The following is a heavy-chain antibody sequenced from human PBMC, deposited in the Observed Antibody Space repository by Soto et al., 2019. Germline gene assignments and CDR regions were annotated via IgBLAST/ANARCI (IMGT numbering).Heavy chain of an antibody. CDR2: SKKKADSYNT. V-gene: IGHV3-72*01. D-gene: IGHD3-22*01. J-gene: IGHJ4*01. CDR3: TKANFFGGNNYVGHF. Sequence: EVQLVESGGGLVQPGGSLRLSCAVSGFTFSDHDMDWVRQAPGKGLEWVGRSKKKADSYNTEYAASVKGRFTISREDSKNSLYLQMDSLKTEDTAIYYCTKANFFGGNNYVGHFWGHGTLVAVSS. CDR1: GFTFSDHD.